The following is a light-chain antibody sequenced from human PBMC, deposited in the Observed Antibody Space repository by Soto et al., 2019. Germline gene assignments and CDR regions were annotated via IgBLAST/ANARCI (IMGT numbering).Light chain of an antibody. CDR1: QSITNY. J-gene: IGKJ4*01. CDR3: HQRNTWLT. CDR2: DAS. V-gene: IGKV3-11*01. Sequence: EIVLTQSPATLSLSPGERATLSCRASQSITNYLVWYQHKPGQAPRLLIYDASNRATDIPARFSGSGSGTDFTLTISSLEPEDSAVYYCHQRNTWLTFGGGTKVEI.